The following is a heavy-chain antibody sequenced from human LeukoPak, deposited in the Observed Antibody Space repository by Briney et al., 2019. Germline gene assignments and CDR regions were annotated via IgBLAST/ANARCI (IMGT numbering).Heavy chain of an antibody. CDR1: GYTFTSYG. Sequence: ASVKVSCKASGYTFTSYGISWVRQAPGQGLEWMGCISAYNGNTNYAQKLQGRVTMTTDTSTSTAYMELRSLRSDDTAVYYCARDLSYDILTGIFDYWGQGTLVTVSS. CDR2: ISAYNGNT. V-gene: IGHV1-18*01. D-gene: IGHD3-9*01. J-gene: IGHJ4*02. CDR3: ARDLSYDILTGIFDY.